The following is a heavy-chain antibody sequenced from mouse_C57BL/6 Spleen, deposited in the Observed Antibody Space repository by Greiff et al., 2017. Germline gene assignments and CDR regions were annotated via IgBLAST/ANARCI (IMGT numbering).Heavy chain of an antibody. CDR1: GFTFSDYY. Sequence: EVKLMESEGGLVQPGSSMKLSCTASGFTFSDYYMAWVRQVPEKGLEWVANINYDGSSTYYLDSLKSRFIISRDNAKNILYLQMSSLKSEDTATYYCARDIGNYDAMDYWGQGTSVTVSS. V-gene: IGHV5-16*01. D-gene: IGHD2-1*01. CDR3: ARDIGNYDAMDY. CDR2: INYDGSST. J-gene: IGHJ4*01.